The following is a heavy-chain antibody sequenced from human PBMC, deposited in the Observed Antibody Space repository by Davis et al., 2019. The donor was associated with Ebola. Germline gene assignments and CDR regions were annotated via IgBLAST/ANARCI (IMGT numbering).Heavy chain of an antibody. J-gene: IGHJ4*02. Sequence: MPSETLSLTCAVYGGSFSGYYWSWIRQPPGKGLEWIGEINHSGSTNYNPSLKSRVTISVDTSKNQFSLKLSSVTAADTAVYYCARGKDGYNIYWGQGTLVTVSS. CDR3: ARGKDGYNIY. D-gene: IGHD5-24*01. CDR2: INHSGST. V-gene: IGHV4-34*01. CDR1: GGSFSGYY.